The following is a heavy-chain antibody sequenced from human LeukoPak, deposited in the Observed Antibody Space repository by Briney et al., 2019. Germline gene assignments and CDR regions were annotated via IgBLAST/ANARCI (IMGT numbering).Heavy chain of an antibody. Sequence: GGSLRLSCAASGFTFSSYGMSWVRQAPGKGLEWVSVISGSGGSTYYAESVKGRFTISRDKSKNTLYLQMNSLRAEDTAVYYCAKDGAWLRFDDWGQGILVTVSS. D-gene: IGHD5-12*01. CDR3: AKDGAWLRFDD. CDR2: ISGSGGST. CDR1: GFTFSSYG. V-gene: IGHV3-23*01. J-gene: IGHJ4*02.